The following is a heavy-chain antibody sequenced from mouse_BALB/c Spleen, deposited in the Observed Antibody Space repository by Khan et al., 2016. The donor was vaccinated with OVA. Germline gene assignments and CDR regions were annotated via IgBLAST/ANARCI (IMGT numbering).Heavy chain of an antibody. CDR1: GYTFTNYG. CDR2: INTYTGEP. V-gene: IGHV9-3-1*01. Sequence: QIQLVQSGPELKKPGETVKISCKASGYTFTNYGMNWVKQTPGQGLKWMGWINTYTGEPTYVDDFKGRFAFSSETSASTAYLQINNLKNEDTATYFCARPPYFSYVMVYWGQGTSVTVSS. CDR3: ARPPYFSYVMVY. D-gene: IGHD2-10*01. J-gene: IGHJ4*01.